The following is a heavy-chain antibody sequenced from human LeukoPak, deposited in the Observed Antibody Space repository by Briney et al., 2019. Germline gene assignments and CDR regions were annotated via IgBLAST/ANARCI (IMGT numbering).Heavy chain of an antibody. V-gene: IGHV3-30*18. J-gene: IGHJ4*02. CDR3: AKARGDSSGYSSDY. Sequence: GGSLRLSCAASGFTFSSYGMHWVRQAPGKGLEWVAVISYDGSNKYYADSVKGRFTISRDNSKNTLYLQMNSLRAEDTAVYYCAKARGDSSGYSSDYWGQGTLVTVSS. CDR2: ISYDGSNK. CDR1: GFTFSSYG. D-gene: IGHD3-22*01.